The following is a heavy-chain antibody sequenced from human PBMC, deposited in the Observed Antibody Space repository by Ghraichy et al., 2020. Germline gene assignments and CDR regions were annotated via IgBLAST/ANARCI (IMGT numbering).Heavy chain of an antibody. V-gene: IGHV3-43*01. CDR3: AKGIGVLYYDGMDV. CDR1: GFTFDDCT. J-gene: IGHJ6*02. D-gene: IGHD3-16*01. CDR2: VSWDGGST. Sequence: CAASGFTFDDCTMHWVRQAPGKGLEWVSLVSWDGGSTFYADSVKGRFTISRDNTGNSLYLQMNSLRTDDTALYFCAKGIGVLYYDGMDVWGQGTTVTVSS.